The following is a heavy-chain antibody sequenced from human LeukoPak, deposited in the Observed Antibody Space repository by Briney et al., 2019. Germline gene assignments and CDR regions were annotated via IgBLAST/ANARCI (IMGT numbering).Heavy chain of an antibody. Sequence: GGSLRLSCAASGFTFSSYAMSWVRQAPGKGLEWVSAISGSGGSTYYADSVKGRFTISRDNSKNTPYLQMNSLRAEDTAVYYCAGSRDYDILTGYYTDDYWGQGTLVTVSS. CDR3: AGSRDYDILTGYYTDDY. V-gene: IGHV3-23*01. J-gene: IGHJ4*02. CDR1: GFTFSSYA. D-gene: IGHD3-9*01. CDR2: ISGSGGST.